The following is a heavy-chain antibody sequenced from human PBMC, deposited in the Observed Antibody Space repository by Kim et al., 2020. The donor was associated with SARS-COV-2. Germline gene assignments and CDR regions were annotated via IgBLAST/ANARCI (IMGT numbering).Heavy chain of an antibody. CDR2: IWYDGSNK. J-gene: IGHJ6*02. V-gene: IGHV3-33*01. D-gene: IGHD2-15*01. CDR1: GFAFSSYG. Sequence: GGSLRLSCAASGFAFSSYGMHWVRQAPGKGLEWVAVIWYDGSNKYYADSVKGRFTISRDNSKNTLYLQMNSLRAEDTAVYYCARDLGCSGGRCYPHRHYYGMDVWGQGTTVTVSS. CDR3: ARDLGCSGGRCYPHRHYYGMDV.